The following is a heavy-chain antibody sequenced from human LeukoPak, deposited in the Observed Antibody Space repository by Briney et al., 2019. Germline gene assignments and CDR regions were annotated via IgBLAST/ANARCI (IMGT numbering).Heavy chain of an antibody. Sequence: YFSGTTNYNPSLKSRVTISVDTSKNQFSLKMTSVTAADTAVYFCARVGSGGAWFDFWGQGTLVTVSS. J-gene: IGHJ4*02. CDR2: YFSGTT. V-gene: IGHV4-59*01. D-gene: IGHD6-19*01. CDR3: ARVGSGGAWFDF.